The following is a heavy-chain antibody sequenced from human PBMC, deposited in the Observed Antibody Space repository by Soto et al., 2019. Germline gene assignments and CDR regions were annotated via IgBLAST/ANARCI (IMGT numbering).Heavy chain of an antibody. CDR2: IYYSGST. Sequence: SETLSLTCTVSGGSVSNSNYYWGWIRQSPGKGLEWIGYIYYSGSTNYNPSLKSRVTISVDTSKNQFSLKLSSVTAADTAVYYCARRDSQVSSVFDYWGQGMLVTVSS. CDR1: GGSVSNSNYY. CDR3: ARRDSQVSSVFDY. V-gene: IGHV4-61*01. J-gene: IGHJ4*02.